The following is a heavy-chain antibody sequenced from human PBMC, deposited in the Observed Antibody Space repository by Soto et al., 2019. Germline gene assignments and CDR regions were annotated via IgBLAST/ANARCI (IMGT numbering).Heavy chain of an antibody. D-gene: IGHD6-19*01. CDR2: ILYSGSI. J-gene: IGHJ4*02. CDR3: ARLGSSGWYQGSYFDY. CDR1: GGSITRNNHY. Sequence: QLQLQESGPGLVKPSETLSLTCTVSGGSITRNNHYWGWIRQSPGKGLEWIGSILYSGSINYNPSLKSRVTISVAKSKNQFSLKMSSVTAADTAVYYCARLGSSGWYQGSYFDYWGQGTLVTVSS. V-gene: IGHV4-39*01.